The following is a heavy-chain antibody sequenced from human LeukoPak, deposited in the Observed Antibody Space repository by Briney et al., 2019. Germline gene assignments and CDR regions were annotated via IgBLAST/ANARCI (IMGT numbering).Heavy chain of an antibody. J-gene: IGHJ4*02. D-gene: IGHD6-6*01. CDR3: ARVPLYSNSSGLVGDY. V-gene: IGHV1-18*01. CDR1: GYTFTSYG. Sequence: ASVTVSCTASGYTFTSYGISWVRQAPGQGLEWMGWISAYNGNTNYAQKLQGRVTMTTDTSTSTAYMELRSLRSDDTAVYYCARVPLYSNSSGLVGDYWGQGTLVTVSS. CDR2: ISAYNGNT.